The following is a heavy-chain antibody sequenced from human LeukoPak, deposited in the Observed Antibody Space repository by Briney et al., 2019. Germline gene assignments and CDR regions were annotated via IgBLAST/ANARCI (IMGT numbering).Heavy chain of an antibody. CDR2: IYYSGST. D-gene: IGHD3-22*01. J-gene: IGHJ3*02. Sequence: SETLSLTCTVSGGSNSSYYWSWIRQPPGKGLEWIGYIYYSGSTNYNPSLKSRVTISVDTSKNQFSLKLSSVTAADTAVYYCAAAAVITTNDAFDIWGQGTMVTVSS. CDR3: AAAAVITTNDAFDI. V-gene: IGHV4-59*08. CDR1: GGSNSSYY.